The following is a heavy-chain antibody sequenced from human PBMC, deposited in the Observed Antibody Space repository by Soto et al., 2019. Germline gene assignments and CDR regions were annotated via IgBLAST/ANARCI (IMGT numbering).Heavy chain of an antibody. Sequence: QITLKESGPTLVKPTQTLTLTCTLSGFSLSTSGVGVGWIRQPPGKALEWLARIYWDDYKPYSPSLKSRLTITKETSKNQVVLTMINMEPVDTATYYCALGTYYFYYGMDVWGQGTTVTVSS. CDR3: ALGTYYFYYGMDV. CDR2: IYWDDYK. CDR1: GFSLSTSGVG. J-gene: IGHJ6*02. V-gene: IGHV2-5*02.